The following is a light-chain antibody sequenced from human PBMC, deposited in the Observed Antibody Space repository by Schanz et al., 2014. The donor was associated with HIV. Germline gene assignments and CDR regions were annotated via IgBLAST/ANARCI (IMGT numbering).Light chain of an antibody. J-gene: IGLJ3*02. CDR2: GNS. CDR3: ATWDDSLKCWV. CDR1: SSNIGAGYD. Sequence: QSVLTQPPSVSGAPGQRVTISCTGSSSNIGAGYDVPWSQQPPGTAPKLLIYGNSNRPSGVPDRFSGSGSDTSASLAISGLQSEDEADFFCATWDDSLKCWVFGGGTKLTVL. V-gene: IGLV1-40*01.